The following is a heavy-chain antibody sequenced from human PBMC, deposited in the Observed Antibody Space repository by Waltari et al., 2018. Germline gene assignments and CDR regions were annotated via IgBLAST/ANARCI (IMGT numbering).Heavy chain of an antibody. CDR1: GYTFTSYG. V-gene: IGHV1-18*01. Sequence: QVQLVQSGAEVKKPGASVKVSCKASGYTFTSYGISWVRQAPGQVLEWLGWISAYNGNTNYAHKLQRRVTMTTDTSKRTAYMELRSLRSDDTAVYYCARGRVRGYSYGEGSRDWGQGTLVTVSS. CDR3: ARGRVRGYSYGEGSRD. CDR2: ISAYNGNT. D-gene: IGHD5-18*01. J-gene: IGHJ4*02.